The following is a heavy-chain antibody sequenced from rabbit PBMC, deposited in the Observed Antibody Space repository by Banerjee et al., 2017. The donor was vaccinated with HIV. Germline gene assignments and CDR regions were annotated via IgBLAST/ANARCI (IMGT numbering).Heavy chain of an antibody. J-gene: IGHJ3*01. V-gene: IGHV1S47*01. CDR3: ARGDAGSGAGYPLKL. D-gene: IGHD4-2*01. Sequence: QEQLVESGGGLVQPEGSLTLTCKASGFDFSSNAMCWVRQAPGKGLEWIGGIYTGSGSTTYASWVNGRFTITRNTNLNTVDLKMTSLTAADTATYFCARGDAGSGAGYPLKLWGQGTLVTVS. CDR2: IYTGSGST. CDR1: GFDFSSNA.